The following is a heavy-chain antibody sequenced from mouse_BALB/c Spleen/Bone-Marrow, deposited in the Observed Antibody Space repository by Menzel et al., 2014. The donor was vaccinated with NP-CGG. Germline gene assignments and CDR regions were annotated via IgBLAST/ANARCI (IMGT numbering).Heavy chain of an antibody. CDR1: GFTFSDYW. D-gene: IGHD1-1*01. V-gene: IGHV6-6*02. CDR2: IRLKSNNYAT. J-gene: IGHJ2*01. Sequence: DVKLVESGGGLVQPGGSMKLSCVASGFTFSDYWMNWVRQSPEKGLEWVAEIRLKSNNYATHYAESVKGRFTISRDDSKSSVHLQMNNLRAEDTGIYYCTGSDYWGQGTTLTVSS. CDR3: TGSDY.